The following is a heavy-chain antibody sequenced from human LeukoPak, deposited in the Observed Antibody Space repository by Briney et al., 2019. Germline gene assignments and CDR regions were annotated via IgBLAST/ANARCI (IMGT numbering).Heavy chain of an antibody. V-gene: IGHV1-2*02. CDR2: INPNSGGT. D-gene: IGHD4-23*01. J-gene: IGHJ4*02. CDR3: ARTPLTTVVTLNFDY. CDR1: GYTFTGYY. Sequence: ASVKVSCKASGYTFTGYYMHWVRQAPGQGLEWMGWINPNSGGTNYAQKFQGGVTMTRDTSISTAYMELSRLRSDDTAVYYCARTPLTTVVTLNFDYWGQGTLVTVSS.